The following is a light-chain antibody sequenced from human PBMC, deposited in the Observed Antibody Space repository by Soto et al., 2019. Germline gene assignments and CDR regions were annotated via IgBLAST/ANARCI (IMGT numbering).Light chain of an antibody. J-gene: IGLJ1*01. CDR1: SSYVGCYDY. CDR3: SSHTSGSTRV. Sequence: QSVLTQPASVSGSPGQSIAISCTGTSSYVGCYDYVSWYQQQPDKAPKLMIYEVTKRPSGVSNRFSGSKSGNTASLTISGLQAEDEADYYCSSHTSGSTRVFGTGTKVTVL. V-gene: IGLV2-14*01. CDR2: EVT.